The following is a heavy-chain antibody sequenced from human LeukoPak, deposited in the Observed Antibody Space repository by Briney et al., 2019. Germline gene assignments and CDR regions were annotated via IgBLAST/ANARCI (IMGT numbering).Heavy chain of an antibody. D-gene: IGHD7-27*01. V-gene: IGHV1-8*02. CDR3: ARGPPNWGYDY. CDR1: GYTFTGYY. CDR2: KSPNSGDT. Sequence: ASVKVSCKASGYTFTGYYMHWVRQAPGQRPEWMGWKSPNSGDTGYAQKFQDRVTMTRNTSISTAYMELSSLRSDDTAVYYCARGPPNWGYDYWGPGTLVTVSS. J-gene: IGHJ4*02.